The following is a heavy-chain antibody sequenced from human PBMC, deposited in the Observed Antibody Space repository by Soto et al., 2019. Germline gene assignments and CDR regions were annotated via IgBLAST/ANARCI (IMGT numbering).Heavy chain of an antibody. V-gene: IGHV3-23*01. Sequence: PGGSLRLSCAASGFTFSSYAMSWVRQAPGKGLEWVSAISGSGGSTYYADSVKGRFTISRDNSRNTLYLQMNSLRAEDTAVYYCAKDSQYCSGGRCPLSAPDYWGQGTLVTVSS. J-gene: IGHJ4*02. CDR2: ISGSGGST. CDR1: GFTFSSYA. D-gene: IGHD2-15*01. CDR3: AKDSQYCSGGRCPLSAPDY.